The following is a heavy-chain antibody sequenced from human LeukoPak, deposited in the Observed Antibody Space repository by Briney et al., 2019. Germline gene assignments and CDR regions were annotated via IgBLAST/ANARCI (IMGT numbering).Heavy chain of an antibody. CDR1: GYTFTSYA. Sequence: ASVKVSCKASGYTFTSYAMHWVRQAPRQRLEWMGWINAGNGNTKYSQKFQGRVTITRDTSASTAYMELSSLRSEDTAVYYCARSLIPMIVVVFDYWGQGTLVTVSS. V-gene: IGHV1-3*01. J-gene: IGHJ4*02. CDR3: ARSLIPMIVVVFDY. CDR2: INAGNGNT. D-gene: IGHD3-22*01.